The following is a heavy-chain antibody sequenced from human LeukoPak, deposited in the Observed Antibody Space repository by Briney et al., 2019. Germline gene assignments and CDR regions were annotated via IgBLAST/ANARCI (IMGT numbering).Heavy chain of an antibody. Sequence: SVKVSCKASGGTFSSYAISWVRQAPGQGLEWMGGIIPIFGTTNYAQKFQGRVTITADESTSTAYMELSSLRSEYTAVYYCARDSVSRRYFDLWGRGTLVTVSS. D-gene: IGHD5/OR15-5a*01. J-gene: IGHJ2*01. CDR1: GGTFSSYA. CDR3: ARDSVSRRYFDL. CDR2: IIPIFGTT. V-gene: IGHV1-69*13.